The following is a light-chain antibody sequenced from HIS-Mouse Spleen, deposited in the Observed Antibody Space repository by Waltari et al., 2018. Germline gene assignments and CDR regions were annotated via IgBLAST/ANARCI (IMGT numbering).Light chain of an antibody. CDR1: SSDVGRYNL. J-gene: IGLJ2*01. CDR3: CSYAGSSTYVV. Sequence: QSALTQPASVSGSPGQAITISCTGTSSDVGRYNLVPWYQQHPGKAPKFMIYEGSKRPSGVSNRFSGSKSGNTASLTISGLQAEDEADYYCCSYAGSSTYVVFGGGTKLTVL. CDR2: EGS. V-gene: IGLV2-23*01.